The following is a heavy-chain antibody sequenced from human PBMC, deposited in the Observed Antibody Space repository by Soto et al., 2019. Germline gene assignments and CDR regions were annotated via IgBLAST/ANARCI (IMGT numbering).Heavy chain of an antibody. J-gene: IGHJ4*02. CDR1: GHTFSGYY. D-gene: IGHD1-26*01. V-gene: IGHV1-2*02. CDR3: ASDYVGDDLTVPPAEFGRF. CDR2: VNPNSGGT. Sequence: ASVKVSCKASGHTFSGYYVHWVRQAPGQGLEWMGWVNPNSGGTHYAQKFQGRVSMTRDTSLSAVYMELRSLRRDDMAVYFCASDYVGDDLTVPPAEFGRFWGPGTLVTVSS.